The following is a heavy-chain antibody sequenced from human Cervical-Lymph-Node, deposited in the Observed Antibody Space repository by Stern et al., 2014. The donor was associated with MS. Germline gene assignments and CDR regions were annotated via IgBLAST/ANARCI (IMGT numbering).Heavy chain of an antibody. D-gene: IGHD2-2*01. CDR2: VYHSGSA. CDR1: GGSISSDNW. CDR3: ARDFEFQLQCD. J-gene: IGHJ4*02. Sequence: VQLEESGPGLVKPSGTLSLTCAVSGGSISSDNWWSWVRQPPGKGLEGIGEVYHSGSANYNPSLKSRVTMSVDKSKNQFSLRLTSVTAADTAVYYCARDFEFQLQCDWGQGALVTVSS. V-gene: IGHV4-4*02.